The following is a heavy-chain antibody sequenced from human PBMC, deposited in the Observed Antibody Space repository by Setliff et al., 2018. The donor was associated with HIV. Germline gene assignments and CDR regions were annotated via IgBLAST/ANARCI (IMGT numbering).Heavy chain of an antibody. CDR3: AREYRHDSSSWFTGYYDL. CDR2: IYPSDGRT. V-gene: IGHV1-46*01. D-gene: IGHD6-13*01. CDR1: GYTFTSYY. J-gene: IGHJ2*01. Sequence: ASVKVSCKASGYTFTSYYMHWVRQAPGQGLEWMGIIYPSDGRTTYAQEFQGSVTITADKSTSTAYMELSSLRSEDTTVYYCAREYRHDSSSWFTGYYDLWGRGTLVTVSS.